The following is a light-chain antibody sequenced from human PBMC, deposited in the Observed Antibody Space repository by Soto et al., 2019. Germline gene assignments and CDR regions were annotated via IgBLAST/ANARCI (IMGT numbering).Light chain of an antibody. CDR2: EAF. CDR1: QSVSSNF. J-gene: IGKJ5*01. Sequence: IVFTQSPCTLSLSPGERATLSCRASQSVSSNFLTWYQQKPGQPPRLLIYEAFTRATGIPARFSGSGSGTDFTLTISSLEPEDFAVYYCQQRSNWPPITFGQGTRLEIK. CDR3: QQRSNWPPIT. V-gene: IGKV3D-20*02.